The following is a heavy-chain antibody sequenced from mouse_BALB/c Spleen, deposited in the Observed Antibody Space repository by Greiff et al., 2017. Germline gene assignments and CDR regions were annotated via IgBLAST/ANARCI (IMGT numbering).Heavy chain of an antibody. CDR2: IYPGSGST. J-gene: IGHJ1*01. CDR1: GYAFTNYL. Sequence: VQLQQSGAELVRPGTSVKVSCKASGYAFTNYLIEWVKQRPGQGLEWIGVIYPGSGSTNYDEKFKSKATLTVDTSSSTAYMQLSSLTSEDSAVYYCTRGGALLRLYHFDVWGAGTTVTVSS. D-gene: IGHD1-2*01. CDR3: TRGGALLRLYHFDV. V-gene: IGHV1-54*01.